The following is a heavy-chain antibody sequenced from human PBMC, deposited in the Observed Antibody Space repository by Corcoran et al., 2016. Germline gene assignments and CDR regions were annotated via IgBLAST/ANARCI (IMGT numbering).Heavy chain of an antibody. V-gene: IGHV1-2*02. CDR3: AREYYYGSSGYWYFDL. D-gene: IGHD3-22*01. CDR1: GYTFTGNY. Sequence: QVQMVQSGAEVKKPGASVKVSCKASGYTFTGNYMHWVRQAPGQGLEWMGWINPNSDGTNYAQKFQGRVTMTRATSISTVYMELSRLTSDDTAVYYCAREYYYGSSGYWYFDLWGRGTLVTVSS. CDR2: INPNSDGT. J-gene: IGHJ2*01.